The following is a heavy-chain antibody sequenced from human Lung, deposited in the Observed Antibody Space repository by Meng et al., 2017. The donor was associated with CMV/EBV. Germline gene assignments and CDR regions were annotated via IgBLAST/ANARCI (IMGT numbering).Heavy chain of an antibody. J-gene: IGHJ6*02. CDR2: INHSGST. D-gene: IGHD3-3*01. Sequence: SXAVYGGSFSGYYWSWIRQPPGKGLEWIGEINHSGSTNYNPSLKSRVTISVDTSKNQFSLKLSSVTAADTAVYYCARGRGFWSGSRYYYYGMDVWGQGXTVTVSS. V-gene: IGHV4-34*01. CDR1: GGSFSGYY. CDR3: ARGRGFWSGSRYYYYGMDV.